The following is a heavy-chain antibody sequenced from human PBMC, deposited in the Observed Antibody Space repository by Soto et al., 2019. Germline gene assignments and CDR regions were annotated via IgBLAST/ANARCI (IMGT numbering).Heavy chain of an antibody. D-gene: IGHD1-26*01. V-gene: IGHV3-66*01. CDR3: TTDVNLRIIVGATFDY. CDR2: IYSGGST. J-gene: IGHJ4*02. Sequence: GGSLRLSCAASGFTVSSNYMSWVRQAPGKGLEWVSVIYSGGSTYYADSVKGRFTISRDNSENTLYLQMNSLKTEDTAVYYCTTDVNLRIIVGATFDYWGQGTLVTVSS. CDR1: GFTVSSNY.